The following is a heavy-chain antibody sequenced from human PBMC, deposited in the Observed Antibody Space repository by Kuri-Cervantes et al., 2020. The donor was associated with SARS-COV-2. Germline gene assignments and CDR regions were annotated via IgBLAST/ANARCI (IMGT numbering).Heavy chain of an antibody. CDR2: INPDGSYT. CDR3: AGDCSGGSCHFDY. J-gene: IGHJ4*02. Sequence: GESLKISRAASGFTFSGHWIHWVRQAPGKGLVWVSRINPDGSYTNNADSVKGRFTLSRDNAKNMLFLQMNSLRAEDTAVYYCAGDCSGGSCHFDYWGQGTLVTVSS. V-gene: IGHV3-74*01. CDR1: GFTFSGHW. D-gene: IGHD2-15*01.